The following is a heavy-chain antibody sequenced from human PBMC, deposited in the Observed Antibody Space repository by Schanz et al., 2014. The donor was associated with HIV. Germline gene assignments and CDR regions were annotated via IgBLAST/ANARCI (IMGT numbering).Heavy chain of an antibody. J-gene: IGHJ6*02. CDR2: ISYDRSHK. CDR1: GFIFRDYA. V-gene: IGHV3-30*04. CDR3: ARVEGPPTFYYYYYGSDV. Sequence: QVQLVEFGGGVVQPGRSLRLSCAGSGFIFRDYALHWVRQAPGKGLEWVAVISYDRSHKYYADSVKGRFTISRDNSKNTLFLQMNSLRAEDTAVYYCARVEGPPTFYYYYYGSDVWGQGTAVTVSS. D-gene: IGHD4-4*01.